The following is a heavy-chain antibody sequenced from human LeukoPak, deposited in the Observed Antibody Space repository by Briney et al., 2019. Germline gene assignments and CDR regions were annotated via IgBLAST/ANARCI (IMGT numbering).Heavy chain of an antibody. Sequence: ASVKVSCKASGYTFTSYGISWVRQAPGQGLEWMGWISAYNGNTNYAQKLQGRVTMTTDTSTSTAYMELRSLRSDDTAVYYCARGRRYCSGGSCLDFWGQGTLVTVSS. J-gene: IGHJ4*02. V-gene: IGHV1-18*01. CDR3: ARGRRYCSGGSCLDF. CDR2: ISAYNGNT. D-gene: IGHD2-15*01. CDR1: GYTFTSYG.